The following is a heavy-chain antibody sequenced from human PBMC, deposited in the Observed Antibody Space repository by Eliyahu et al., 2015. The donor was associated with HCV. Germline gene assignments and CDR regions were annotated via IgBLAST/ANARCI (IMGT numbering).Heavy chain of an antibody. CDR1: GXSISSSSYY. Sequence: QLQLQESGPGLVKPSETLSLTCPVSGXSISSSSYYWGWIRQPPGKGLEWIGSMYYSGSTYYNPSLKSRVTISVDTSKNQFSLKLSSVTAADTAVYYCARDRGYYYDSSGYYPLDYWGQGTLVTVSS. CDR2: MYYSGST. V-gene: IGHV4-39*07. D-gene: IGHD3-22*01. J-gene: IGHJ4*02. CDR3: ARDRGYYYDSSGYYPLDY.